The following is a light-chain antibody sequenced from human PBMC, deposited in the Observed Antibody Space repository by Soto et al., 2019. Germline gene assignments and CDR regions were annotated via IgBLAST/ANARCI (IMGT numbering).Light chain of an antibody. Sequence: QSVLTQPPSASGSPGQSVTISCTGTPSDVGGSNSVSWYQQHPGKAPNLMIYDVNKRPSGVPDRFSGSKSGNTDSLTVSGLQAADEAYYFCSSYAPSDVVFGGGTKMNVL. CDR2: DVN. CDR1: PSDVGGSNS. J-gene: IGLJ2*01. V-gene: IGLV2-8*01. CDR3: SSYAPSDVV.